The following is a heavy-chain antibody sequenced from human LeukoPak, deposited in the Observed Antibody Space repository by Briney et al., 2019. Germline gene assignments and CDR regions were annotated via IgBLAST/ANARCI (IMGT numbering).Heavy chain of an antibody. D-gene: IGHD1-26*01. Sequence: PGGSLRLSCAASGFTVSSNYMSWVRQAPGKGLEWVSVIYSGGSTYYADSVKGRFTISRDNSKNTLYLQMNSLRAEDTAVYYCARAGSYYTLDYWGQGTLVTVSS. J-gene: IGHJ4*02. CDR3: ARAGSYYTLDY. CDR2: IYSGGST. CDR1: GFTVSSNY. V-gene: IGHV3-66*01.